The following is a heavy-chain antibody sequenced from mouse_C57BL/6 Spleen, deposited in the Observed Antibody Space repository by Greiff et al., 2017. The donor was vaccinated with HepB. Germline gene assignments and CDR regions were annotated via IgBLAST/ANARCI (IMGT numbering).Heavy chain of an antibody. V-gene: IGHV5-4*03. J-gene: IGHJ1*03. Sequence: EVMLVESGGGLVKPGGSLKLSCAASGFTFSSYAMSWVRQTPEKRLEWVATISDGGSYTYYPDNVKGRFTISRDNAKNNLYLQMSHLKSEDTAMYYCARTLWYFDVWGTRTTVTVSS. CDR1: GFTFSSYA. CDR3: ARTLWYFDV. CDR2: ISDGGSYT.